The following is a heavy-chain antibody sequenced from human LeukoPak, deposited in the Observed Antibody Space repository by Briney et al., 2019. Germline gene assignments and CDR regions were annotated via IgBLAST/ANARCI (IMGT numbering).Heavy chain of an antibody. CDR2: IYPGDSDT. Sequence: GRSLRLSFKVSGYSFTSYWIGSVRQMPGKGLELIVIIYPGDSDTRHSPPFQGQVTITADKSISTAYPQWSSLKASDTAMYYCARVISAFDIWGQGTMVTVSS. CDR1: GYSFTSYW. J-gene: IGHJ3*02. V-gene: IGHV5-51*01. CDR3: ARVISAFDI.